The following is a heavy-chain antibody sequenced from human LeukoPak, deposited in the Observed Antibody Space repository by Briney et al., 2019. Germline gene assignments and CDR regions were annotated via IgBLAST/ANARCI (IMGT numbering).Heavy chain of an antibody. D-gene: IGHD4-11*01. CDR1: GFTFSNAW. J-gene: IGHJ4*02. Sequence: GGSLRLSCAASGFTFSNAWMSWVRQAPGKGLEWVSAISGSGGSTYYADSVKGRFTISRDNSKNTLHLQMNTLRAEDTAVYYCAKDQYSNYYFDYWGQGTLVTVSS. V-gene: IGHV3-23*01. CDR2: ISGSGGST. CDR3: AKDQYSNYYFDY.